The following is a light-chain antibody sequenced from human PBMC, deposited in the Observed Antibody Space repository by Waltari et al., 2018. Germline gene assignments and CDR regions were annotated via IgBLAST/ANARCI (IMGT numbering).Light chain of an antibody. CDR3: MQGTHWPPWT. V-gene: IGKV2-30*02. Sequence: VVVTQSPLSLAVTLGQSASISCRSSQSLVHSDGDTYLHWFQQRPGQSPRRLIYKVSNRDSGVPDRFSGSGSDTEFTLKISRVEAEVVGVYFCMQGTHWPPWTFGQGTKVEIK. CDR2: KVS. CDR1: QSLVHSDGDTY. J-gene: IGKJ1*01.